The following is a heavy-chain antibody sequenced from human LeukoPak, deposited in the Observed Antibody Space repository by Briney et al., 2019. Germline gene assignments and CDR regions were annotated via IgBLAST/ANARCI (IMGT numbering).Heavy chain of an antibody. V-gene: IGHV3-7*01. Sequence: GGSLRLSCAASGFTFSNYWMNWVRQAPGKGLECLANIKQGGSETYYADSVKDRFTISRDNAKNSLYLQMDSLRAEDTAVYYCARETPRRGETRDGYRWGQGTLVTVSS. CDR1: GFTFSNYW. CDR3: ARETPRRGETRDGYR. J-gene: IGHJ4*02. CDR2: IKQGGSET. D-gene: IGHD5-24*01.